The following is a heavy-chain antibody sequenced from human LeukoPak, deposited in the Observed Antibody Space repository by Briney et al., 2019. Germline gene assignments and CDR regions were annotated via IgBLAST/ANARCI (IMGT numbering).Heavy chain of an antibody. CDR1: GYTLTELS. Sequence: GASVKVSCKVSGYTLTELSMHWVRQAPGKGLEWMGGFDPEDGETIYAQKFQGRVTMTEDTSTDTAYMELSSLRSEGTAVYYCATECRHDYVWGSYYYWGQGTLVTVSS. V-gene: IGHV1-24*01. J-gene: IGHJ4*02. D-gene: IGHD3-16*01. CDR2: FDPEDGET. CDR3: ATECRHDYVWGSYYY.